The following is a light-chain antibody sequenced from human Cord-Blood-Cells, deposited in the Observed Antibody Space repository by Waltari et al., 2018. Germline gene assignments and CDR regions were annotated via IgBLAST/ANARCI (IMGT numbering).Light chain of an antibody. CDR2: DAS. CDR3: QQYDNRPFT. V-gene: IGKV1-33*01. CDR1: QDISNY. Sequence: DIQMTQSPSSLSASVGDRVTITCQASQDISNYLNWYQQKPGKAPKLLIYDASNLETGVPSRFSGSGSGTDFTFTISSLQPEDIATYYCQQYDNRPFTCGPGTKVDIK. J-gene: IGKJ3*01.